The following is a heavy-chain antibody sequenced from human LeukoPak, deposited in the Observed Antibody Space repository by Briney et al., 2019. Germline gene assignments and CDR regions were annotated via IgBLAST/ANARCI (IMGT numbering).Heavy chain of an antibody. Sequence: GGSLRLSCAASGFTFISYAMSWVRQAPGKGLEWVSTISGSGGSTYYADSMKGRFTISRDNSKNTLYLQMNTLRAEDTAVYYCAKDVSWNWFDPWGQGTLVTVSS. CDR2: ISGSGGST. J-gene: IGHJ5*02. V-gene: IGHV3-23*01. CDR3: AKDVSWNWFDP. CDR1: GFTFISYA.